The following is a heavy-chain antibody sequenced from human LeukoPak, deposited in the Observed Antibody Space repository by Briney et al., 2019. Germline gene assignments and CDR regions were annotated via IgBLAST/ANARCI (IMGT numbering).Heavy chain of an antibody. Sequence: ASVKVSCKASGYTFISYGISWVRQAPGQGLEWMGRISAYNGNTNYAQKLQGRVTMTTDTSTSTAYMELSSLRSGDTAVYYCARWSYSSDWYFGTFDIWGQGTTVTISS. V-gene: IGHV1-18*01. CDR3: ARWSYSSDWYFGTFDI. CDR1: GYTFISYG. D-gene: IGHD6-19*01. J-gene: IGHJ3*02. CDR2: ISAYNGNT.